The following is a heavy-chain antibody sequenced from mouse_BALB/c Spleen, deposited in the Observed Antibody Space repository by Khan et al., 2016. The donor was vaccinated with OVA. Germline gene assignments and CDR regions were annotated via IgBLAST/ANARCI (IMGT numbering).Heavy chain of an antibody. CDR2: ISSAGSYT. CDR1: GITFSNYD. Sequence: EVELVEPGGDLVKPGGSLKLSCAASGITFSNYDMSWVRQTPDKRLEWVATISSAGSYTYYPDSVKGRFTISRDNAKNTLYLQMSSLKSEDTAMYYCARRGYDEAWFAYWGQGTLVTVSA. J-gene: IGHJ3*01. V-gene: IGHV5-6*01. CDR3: ARRGYDEAWFAY. D-gene: IGHD2-2*01.